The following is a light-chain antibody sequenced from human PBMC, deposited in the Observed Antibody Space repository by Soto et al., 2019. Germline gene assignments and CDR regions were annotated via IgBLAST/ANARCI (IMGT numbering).Light chain of an antibody. CDR3: QQYNNWPPYT. CDR2: WAS. Sequence: DIVMTQSPDSLAVSLGERATINCKSSQSVLYSSNKKNYLAWYQQKPGQPPKLLIYWASTRESGVPDRISGSGSGTDFTLTIASLQAEDVAVYYCQQYNNWPPYTFGQGTKLEIK. CDR1: QSVLYSSNKKNY. J-gene: IGKJ2*01. V-gene: IGKV4-1*01.